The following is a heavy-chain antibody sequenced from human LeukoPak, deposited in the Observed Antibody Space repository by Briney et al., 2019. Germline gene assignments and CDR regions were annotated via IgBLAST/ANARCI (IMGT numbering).Heavy chain of an antibody. CDR1: GFTFDDYA. J-gene: IGHJ4*02. Sequence: PGGSLRLSCAASGFTFDDYAMHWVRQAPRKGLEWVSLISGDGGSTYYADSVKGRFTISRDNSKNSLYLQMNSLRTEDTALYYCAKDWGAYYDSSGFYSGDFDYWGQGTLVTVSS. D-gene: IGHD3-22*01. V-gene: IGHV3-43*02. CDR2: ISGDGGST. CDR3: AKDWGAYYDSSGFYSGDFDY.